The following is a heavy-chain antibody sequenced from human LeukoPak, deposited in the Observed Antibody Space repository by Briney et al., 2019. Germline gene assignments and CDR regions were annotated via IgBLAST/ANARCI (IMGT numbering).Heavy chain of an antibody. CDR2: INPSGGST. V-gene: IGHV1-46*01. CDR1: GYIFTSYN. J-gene: IGHJ4*02. Sequence: EASVKVSCKASGYIFTSYNIYWVRQAPGQGLEWMGIINPSGGSTNYAQKFQGRVTITRDTSTSTVYMELSSLRSEDTAVYYCARFAVHRRITVAGQFGLDYWGQGTLVSLSS. D-gene: IGHD6-19*01. CDR3: ARFAVHRRITVAGQFGLDY.